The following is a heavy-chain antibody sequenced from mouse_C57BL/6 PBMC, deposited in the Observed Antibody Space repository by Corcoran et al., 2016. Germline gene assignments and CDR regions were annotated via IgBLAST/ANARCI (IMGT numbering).Heavy chain of an antibody. CDR3: TTGALSFFDY. D-gene: IGHD1-3*01. CDR1: GFNIKDYY. V-gene: IGHV14-1*01. J-gene: IGHJ2*01. Sequence: EVQLQQSGAELVRPGASVKLSCTASGFNIKDYYMHWVKQRPEQGLEWIGRIDPEDGDTEYAPKFQDKATMTADSSSNTAYLQLSSLTSEDTAVYYWTTGALSFFDYGGQGTTLTVSS. CDR2: IDPEDGDT.